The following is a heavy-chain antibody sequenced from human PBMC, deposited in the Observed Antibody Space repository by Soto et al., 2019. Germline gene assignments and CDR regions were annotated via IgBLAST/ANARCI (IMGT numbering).Heavy chain of an antibody. V-gene: IGHV3-33*01. CDR2: IWYDGSNK. J-gene: IGHJ4*02. CDR3: ARGALGTMVRGVILALPSFDY. Sequence: GGSLRLSCAASGFTFSSYGMHWVRQAPGKGLEWVAVIWYDGSNKYYADSVKGRFTISRDNSKNTLYLQMNSLRAEDTAVYYCARGALGTMVRGVILALPSFDYWGQGTLVTVSS. CDR1: GFTFSSYG. D-gene: IGHD3-10*01.